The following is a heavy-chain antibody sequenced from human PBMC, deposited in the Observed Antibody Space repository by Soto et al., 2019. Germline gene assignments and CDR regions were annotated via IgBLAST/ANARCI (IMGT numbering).Heavy chain of an antibody. CDR2: INRRASYT. CDR3: ARRGVVPAAMGGYDYRMDV. D-gene: IGHD2-2*01. Sequence: GESLKISCQASGYSLTDFWISWVRQMPVIGLEWMGKINRRASYTSYSPSFQGHVTISADKSITTAYMQWSSLRASDTAMYYCARRGVVPAAMGGYDYRMDVWGQGTTVTVSS. CDR1: GYSLTDFW. V-gene: IGHV5-10-1*01. J-gene: IGHJ6*02.